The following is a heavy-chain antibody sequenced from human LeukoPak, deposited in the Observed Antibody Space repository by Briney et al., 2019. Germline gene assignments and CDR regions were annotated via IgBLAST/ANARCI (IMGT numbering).Heavy chain of an antibody. CDR3: ARKLYGEYVRGRFDP. D-gene: IGHD4-17*01. CDR1: GFSLSTSGMC. J-gene: IGHJ5*02. Sequence: SGPALVKPTQTLTLTCTFSGFSLSTSGMCVSWIRQPPGKALEWLALIDWNDDKYYSTSLKTRLIISKDTSKNQVVLTMTNMDPVDNATYYRARKLYGEYVRGRFDPWGQGTLVTVSS. CDR2: IDWNDDK. V-gene: IGHV2-70*01.